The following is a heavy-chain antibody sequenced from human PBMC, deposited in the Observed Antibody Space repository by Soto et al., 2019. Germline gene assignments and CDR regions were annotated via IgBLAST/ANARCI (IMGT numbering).Heavy chain of an antibody. D-gene: IGHD3-9*01. J-gene: IGHJ5*02. Sequence: ASVKVSCKASGYTFTSYDINWVRQATGQGLEWMGWMNPNSGNTGYAQKFQGRVTMTRNTSISTAYMELSSLRSEDTAVYYCAGGAYYDILTGRGGNWFDPWGQGTLVTVSS. CDR1: GYTFTSYD. V-gene: IGHV1-8*01. CDR3: AGGAYYDILTGRGGNWFDP. CDR2: MNPNSGNT.